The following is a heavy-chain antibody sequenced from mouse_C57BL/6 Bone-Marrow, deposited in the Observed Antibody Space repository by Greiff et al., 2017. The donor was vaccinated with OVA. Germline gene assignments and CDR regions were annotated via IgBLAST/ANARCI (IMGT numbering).Heavy chain of an antibody. J-gene: IGHJ2*01. CDR2: IDPSDRSP. Sequence: QVQLQQPGAELVKPGASVKLSCKASGYTFTSYWMQWVKQRPGQGLEWIGEIDPSDRSPPYTQKFKGKATLTVDTSSSTAYMQLSSLTSEDSAVYYCARRYYGRNYFDYWGQGTTLTVSS. CDR3: ARRYYGRNYFDY. V-gene: IGHV1-50*01. CDR1: GYTFTSYW. D-gene: IGHD1-1*01.